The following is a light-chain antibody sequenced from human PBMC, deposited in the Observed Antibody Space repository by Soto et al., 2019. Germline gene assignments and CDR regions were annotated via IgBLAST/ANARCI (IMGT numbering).Light chain of an antibody. Sequence: QLVLTQSPSASASLGASAKLTCTLSSGHSSFAIAWHQQQPEKGPRYLMKVNSDGSHRRGDGIPDRFSGSSSGAERYLTISSLQSEDEADYYCQTWGTGIRVFGGGTKLTVL. CDR2: VNSDGSH. J-gene: IGLJ3*02. CDR3: QTWGTGIRV. V-gene: IGLV4-69*01. CDR1: SGHSSFA.